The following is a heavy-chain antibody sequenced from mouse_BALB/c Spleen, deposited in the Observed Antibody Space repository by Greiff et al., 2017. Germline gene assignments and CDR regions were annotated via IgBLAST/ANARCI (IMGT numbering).Heavy chain of an antibody. Sequence: QVQLQQPGAELVKPGTSVKLSCKASGYNFTSYWINWVKLRPGQGLEWIGDIYPGSGSTNYNEKFKSKATLTVDTSSSTAYMQLSSLASEDSAVYYCARRAYYYAMDYWGQGTSVTVSS. CDR2: IYPGSGST. J-gene: IGHJ4*01. CDR1: GYNFTSYW. CDR3: ARRAYYYAMDY. V-gene: IGHV1-55*01. D-gene: IGHD2-10*01.